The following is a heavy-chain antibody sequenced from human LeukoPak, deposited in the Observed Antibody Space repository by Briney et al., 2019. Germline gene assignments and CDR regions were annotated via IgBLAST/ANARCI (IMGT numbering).Heavy chain of an antibody. CDR3: TRLALYGDYRDAFDI. D-gene: IGHD4-17*01. CDR2: IRSKANSYAT. V-gene: IGHV3-73*01. Sequence: GGSLRLSRAASGFTFSGSAMHWVRQASGKGLEWVGRIRSKANSYATAYAASVKGRFTISRDDSKNTAYLQMNSLKTEDTAVYYCTRLALYGDYRDAFDIWGQGTMVTVSS. J-gene: IGHJ3*02. CDR1: GFTFSGSA.